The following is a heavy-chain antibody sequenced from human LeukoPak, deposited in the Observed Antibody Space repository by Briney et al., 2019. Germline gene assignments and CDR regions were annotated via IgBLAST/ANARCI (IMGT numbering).Heavy chain of an antibody. CDR1: GGSISSYY. V-gene: IGHV4-59*12. CDR2: IYYSGST. J-gene: IGHJ6*03. D-gene: IGHD3-3*01. Sequence: SETLSLTCTVSGGSISSYYWSWIRQPQGKGLEWMGYIYYSGSTNYNPSLKSRGTISVDTSKNQFSLNLSSVTAADTAVYYCARVPYYDFWSGYLRDHYYYYYYMDVWGKGTTVTVSS. CDR3: ARVPYYDFWSGYLRDHYYYYYYMDV.